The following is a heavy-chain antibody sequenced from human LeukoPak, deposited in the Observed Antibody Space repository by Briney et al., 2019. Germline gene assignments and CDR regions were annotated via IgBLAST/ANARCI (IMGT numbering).Heavy chain of an antibody. Sequence: SETLSLTCTVSGYSISSGYYGAWIRQPPGKGLEWIGSIFHTATTYYNPSLRSRVTISVDTSKNQFSLKLSSVTAADTAVYYCATTDDYGDYVRAFDIWGQGTMVTVSS. CDR3: ATTDDYGDYVRAFDI. V-gene: IGHV4-38-2*02. D-gene: IGHD4-17*01. CDR2: IFHTATT. CDR1: GYSISSGYY. J-gene: IGHJ3*02.